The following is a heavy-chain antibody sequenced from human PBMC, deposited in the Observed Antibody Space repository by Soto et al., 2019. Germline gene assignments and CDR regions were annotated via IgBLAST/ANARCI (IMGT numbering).Heavy chain of an antibody. V-gene: IGHV3-21*01. CDR1: GFTFSSYS. J-gene: IGHJ4*02. CDR3: PRSRSLSYLIKF. Sequence: GGSLRLSCAASGFTFSSYSMNWVRQAPGKGLEWVSSISSSSSYIYYADSVKGRFTISRDNAKNSLYLQMNSLRAEDTAVYYCPRSRSLSYLIKFWSRRTLDTVSS. D-gene: IGHD3-10*01. CDR2: ISSSSSYI.